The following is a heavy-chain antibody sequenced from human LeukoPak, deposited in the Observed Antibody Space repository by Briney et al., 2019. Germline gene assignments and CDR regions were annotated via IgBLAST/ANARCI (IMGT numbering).Heavy chain of an antibody. CDR3: ARVGSYHFSDY. D-gene: IGHD1-26*01. Sequence: SETLSLTCTVSGGSISSSSYYWGWIRQPPGKGLEWIGSIYYSGSTYYNPSLKSRVTVSVDTSKNQFSLKLSSVTAADTAVYYCARVGSYHFSDYWGQGTLVTVSS. CDR1: GGSISSSSYY. V-gene: IGHV4-39*01. CDR2: IYYSGST. J-gene: IGHJ4*02.